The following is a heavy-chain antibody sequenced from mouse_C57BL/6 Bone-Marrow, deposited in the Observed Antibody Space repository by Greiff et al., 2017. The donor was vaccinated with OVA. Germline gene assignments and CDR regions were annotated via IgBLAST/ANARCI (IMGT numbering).Heavy chain of an antibody. CDR3: AREGVYYYGSNYFDY. CDR2: IDPSDSET. V-gene: IGHV1-52*01. Sequence: VQLQQPGAELVRPGSSVKLSCKASGYTFTSYWMHWVKPRPIQGLEWIGNIDPSDSETHYNQKFKDKATLTVDKSSSTAYMQLSSLTSEDSAVYYCAREGVYYYGSNYFDYWGQGTTLTVSS. J-gene: IGHJ2*01. D-gene: IGHD1-1*01. CDR1: GYTFTSYW.